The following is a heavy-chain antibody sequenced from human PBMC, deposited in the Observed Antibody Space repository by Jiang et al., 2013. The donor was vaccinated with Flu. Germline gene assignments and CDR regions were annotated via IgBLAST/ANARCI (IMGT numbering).Heavy chain of an antibody. D-gene: IGHD5-18*01. V-gene: IGHV3-21*01. CDR1: GFTFSSYS. Sequence: RLSCAASGFTFSSYSMNWVRQAPGKGLEWVSSISSSSSYIYYADSVKGRFTISRDNAKNSLYLQMNSLRAEDTAVYYCARIGGNVDTAMVDYWGQGTLVTVSS. J-gene: IGHJ4*02. CDR2: ISSSSSYI. CDR3: ARIGGNVDTAMVDY.